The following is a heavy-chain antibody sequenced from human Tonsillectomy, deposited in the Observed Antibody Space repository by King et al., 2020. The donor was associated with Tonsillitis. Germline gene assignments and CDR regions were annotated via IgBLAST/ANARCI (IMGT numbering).Heavy chain of an antibody. D-gene: IGHD3-22*01. CDR3: ARSGYYFSLGY. J-gene: IGHJ4*02. CDR2: INPSGGST. CDR1: GYTFSNYY. Sequence: QLVQSGAEVKKPGASVKVSCKASGYTFSNYYLHWVRQAPGQGLEWVGVINPSGGSTSYAQKFQGRVTMTRDTSTSTVYMELSSLRSEDTAVYYCARSGYYFSLGYWGQGTLVTVSS. V-gene: IGHV1-46*01.